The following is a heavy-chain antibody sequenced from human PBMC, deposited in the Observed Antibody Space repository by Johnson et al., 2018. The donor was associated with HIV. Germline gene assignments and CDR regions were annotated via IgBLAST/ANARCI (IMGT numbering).Heavy chain of an antibody. V-gene: IGHV3-9*01. CDR3: ARDPSAGEQLDDAFDI. CDR2: ISWNSGSI. J-gene: IGHJ3*02. CDR1: GFTFDDYA. D-gene: IGHD6-6*01. Sequence: VQLVESGGGVVQPGRSLRLSCAASGFTFDDYAMHWVRQAPGKGLEWVSGISWNSGSIGYAASVKGRFTISRDNAKNTLYLQMNSLRAEDTAVYYCARDPSAGEQLDDAFDIWGQGTMVTVSS.